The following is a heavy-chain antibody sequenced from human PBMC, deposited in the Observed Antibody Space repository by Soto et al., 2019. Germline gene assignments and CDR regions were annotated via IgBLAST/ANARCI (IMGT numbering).Heavy chain of an antibody. D-gene: IGHD5-12*01. Sequence: ASVKVSCKASGGTFSSYAISWVRQAPGQGLEWMGGIIPIFGTANYAQKFQGRVTITADESTSTAYMELSSLRSEDTAVYYCARAQGVATWGRVNYYYGMDVWGQGTTVTVSS. J-gene: IGHJ6*02. V-gene: IGHV1-69*13. CDR1: GGTFSSYA. CDR2: IIPIFGTA. CDR3: ARAQGVATWGRVNYYYGMDV.